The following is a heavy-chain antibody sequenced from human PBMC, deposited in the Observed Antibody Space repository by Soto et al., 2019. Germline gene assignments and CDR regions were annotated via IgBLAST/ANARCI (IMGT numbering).Heavy chain of an antibody. CDR3: ARVGQGAGYFDL. D-gene: IGHD1-26*01. J-gene: IGHJ2*01. V-gene: IGHV3-74*01. CDR2: INPDGRGT. Sequence: EVQLVESGGGLVQPGGSLTLSCAASGFTFSSYWMHWVRQAPGKGVVWVSRINPDGRGTNYADSVKGRFTISRDNAKNTLYLQMNSLRPEDTAVYYCARVGQGAGYFDLWCRGTMVTVSS. CDR1: GFTFSSYW.